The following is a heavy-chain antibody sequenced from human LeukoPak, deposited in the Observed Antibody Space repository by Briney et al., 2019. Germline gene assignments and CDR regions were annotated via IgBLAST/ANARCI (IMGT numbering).Heavy chain of an antibody. CDR1: GHIFTVDS. V-gene: IGHV1-2*02. CDR3: ANKDPYDSSGYPPGG. J-gene: IGHJ4*02. D-gene: IGHD3-22*01. Sequence: ASVKVSCTASGHIFTVDSIHWVRQAPGQCLEWMGWTHLNGGGTYRAQKFQDRVTMTKGTSIGTAYLELSTMTSDDTAVYYCANKDPYDSSGYPPGGWGQGTLVTVSS. CDR2: THLNGGGT.